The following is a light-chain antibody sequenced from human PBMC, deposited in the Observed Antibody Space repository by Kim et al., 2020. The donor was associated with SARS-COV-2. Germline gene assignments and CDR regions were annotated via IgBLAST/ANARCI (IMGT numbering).Light chain of an antibody. CDR2: GAS. J-gene: IGKJ1*01. Sequence: VSPGERATLSCRASQSVSSDLAWYQQKRGQAPRLLIYGASTRATGIPARFSGSGSGTEFTLTISSLQSEDFAVYYCQQYNIWPWTFGQGTKVDIK. CDR3: QQYNIWPWT. CDR1: QSVSSD. V-gene: IGKV3D-15*01.